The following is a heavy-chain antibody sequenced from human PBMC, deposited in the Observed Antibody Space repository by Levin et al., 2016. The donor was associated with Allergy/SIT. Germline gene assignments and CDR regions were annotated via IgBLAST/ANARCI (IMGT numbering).Heavy chain of an antibody. CDR1: GFTVSSNY. CDR3: ARIGHYSSSLDY. Sequence: GESLKISCAASGFTVSSNYMSWVRQAPGKGLEWVSVLYGGGSTKYADSVKGRFTVSRDNAKNSLYLQMNSLRAEDTAVFYCARIGHYSSSLDYWGQGTLVTVSS. V-gene: IGHV3-53*01. D-gene: IGHD6-6*01. CDR2: LYGGGST. J-gene: IGHJ4*02.